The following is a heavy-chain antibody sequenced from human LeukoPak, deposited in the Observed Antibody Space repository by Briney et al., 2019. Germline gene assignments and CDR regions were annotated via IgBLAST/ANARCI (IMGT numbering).Heavy chain of an antibody. D-gene: IGHD2-8*01. V-gene: IGHV3-23*01. Sequence: GGSLRLSCATSGFTLSSHTMTWVRQAPGEGLEWVSAIGGSGGCTDYADAVKGRFTISRDNSRNTLYLQMMSLRAEDTAVYYCVRDTGVYAYNDYWGQGTLVTVSS. CDR2: IGGSGGCT. J-gene: IGHJ4*02. CDR1: GFTLSSHT. CDR3: VRDTGVYAYNDY.